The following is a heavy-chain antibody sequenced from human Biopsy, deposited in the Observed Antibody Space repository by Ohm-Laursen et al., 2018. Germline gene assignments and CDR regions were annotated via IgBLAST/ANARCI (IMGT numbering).Heavy chain of an antibody. CDR2: MTPKTGKT. V-gene: IGHV1-8*02. CDR3: ARGDYDYDY. Sequence: SVKVSCKASGGTFGSYAISWVRQAPGQGLEWVGWMTPKTGKTGYTQKLQGRLTMTRDTSTSTAYMELSSLRSEDTAIYYCARGDYDYDYWGQGTLVTVSS. D-gene: IGHD5-12*01. J-gene: IGHJ4*02. CDR1: GGTFGSYA.